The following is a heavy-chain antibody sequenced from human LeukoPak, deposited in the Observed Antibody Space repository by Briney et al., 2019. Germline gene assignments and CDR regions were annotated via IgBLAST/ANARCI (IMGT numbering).Heavy chain of an antibody. CDR1: GFTFRNYV. J-gene: IGHJ4*02. CDR3: ARGGYYGSGSPPSLYFDY. V-gene: IGHV3-30-3*01. Sequence: GRSLRLSCAASGFTFRNYVIHWVRQAPGKGLEWVAVTSSDLNVKLYADSVKGRFTISRDNSRSTLYLQMNSLRPEDTAIYYCARGGYYGSGSPPSLYFDYWGQGTLVTVSS. D-gene: IGHD3-10*01. CDR2: TSSDLNVK.